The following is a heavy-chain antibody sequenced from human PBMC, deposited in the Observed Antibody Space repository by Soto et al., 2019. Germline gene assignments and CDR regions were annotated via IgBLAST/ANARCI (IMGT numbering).Heavy chain of an antibody. CDR2: IIPIFGTA. J-gene: IGHJ6*02. CDR1: GGTFSSYA. V-gene: IGHV1-69*01. CDR3: ARYVLRYFDWLYYYYYGTDV. Sequence: QVQMVQSGAEVKKPGSSVKVSCKASGGTFSSYAISWVRQAPGQGLEWMGGIIPIFGTANYAQKFQGRVTITADESTSTAYMELISLRSEDSAVYYCARYVLRYFDWLYYYYYGTDVWGQGTTVTVSS. D-gene: IGHD3-9*01.